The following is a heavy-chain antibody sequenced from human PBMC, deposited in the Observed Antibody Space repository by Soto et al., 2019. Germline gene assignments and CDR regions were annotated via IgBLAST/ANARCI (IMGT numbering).Heavy chain of an antibody. Sequence: GGSLRLSCAASGFSFVNYAMNWVRQAPGKGLEWVSGLSGSGTSTYYADSVKGRFTISRGNSRDTLFLQMNSLTADDTAVYYCAKATTNGGWFNPFDSWGQGALVTVSS. CDR2: LSGSGTST. V-gene: IGHV3-23*01. D-gene: IGHD6-19*01. CDR3: AKATTNGGWFNPFDS. J-gene: IGHJ4*02. CDR1: GFSFVNYA.